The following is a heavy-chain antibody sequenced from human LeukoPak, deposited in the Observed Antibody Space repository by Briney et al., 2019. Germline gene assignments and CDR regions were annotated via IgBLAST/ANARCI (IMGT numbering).Heavy chain of an antibody. CDR2: IIPVYGTA. CDR3: ARINDYGVRHFDY. J-gene: IGHJ4*02. CDR1: GGTFSTYA. Sequence: SVKVSCKASGGTFSTYAISWVRQAPGQGLEWMVGIIPVYGTANYAQKFQGRVTITADKSTSTAYMELSSLRSEDTAVYYCARINDYGVRHFDYWGQGTLVTVSS. D-gene: IGHD4-17*01. V-gene: IGHV1-69*06.